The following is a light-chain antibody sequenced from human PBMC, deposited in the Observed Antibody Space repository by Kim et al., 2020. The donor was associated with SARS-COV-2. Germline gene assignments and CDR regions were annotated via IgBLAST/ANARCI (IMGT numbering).Light chain of an antibody. CDR2: GNS. J-gene: IGLJ1*01. CDR1: SFNIGAGYD. CDR3: QSYDSSLSGYV. Sequence: QRVTISCTGSSFNIGAGYDVHWYQQLPGTAPNLLIYGNSNRPSGVPDRFSGSKSGTSASLAITGLQAEDEADYYCQSYDSSLSGYVFGTGTKVTVL. V-gene: IGLV1-40*01.